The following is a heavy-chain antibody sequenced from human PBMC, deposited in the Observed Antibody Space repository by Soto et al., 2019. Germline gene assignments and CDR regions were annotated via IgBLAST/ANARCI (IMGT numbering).Heavy chain of an antibody. J-gene: IGHJ6*02. CDR3: ARDYCSSTSCYYYYYYYGMDV. CDR1: GYTFTSYY. V-gene: IGHV1-46*01. D-gene: IGHD2-2*01. Sequence: QVQLVQSGAEVKKPGASVKVSCKASGYTFTSYYMHWVRQAPGQGLEWMGIINPSGGSTSYAQKFQGRVTMTRDTSTSTVYMELSSLRSEDTAVYYCARDYCSSTSCYYYYYYYGMDVWGQGTTVTVSS. CDR2: INPSGGST.